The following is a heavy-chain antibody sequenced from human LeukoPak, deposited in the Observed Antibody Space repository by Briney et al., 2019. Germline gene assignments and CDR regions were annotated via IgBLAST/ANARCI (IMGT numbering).Heavy chain of an antibody. CDR3: AKDRQTYASYGYFDY. CDR1: GFTFSTYD. D-gene: IGHD2-21*01. J-gene: IGHJ4*02. Sequence: GGPLRLSCATSGFTFSTYDMHWVRQAPGKGLEWVAHIRFDGLRERYADSVRGRVTVSRDNSKNTLFLQMNSLRAEDTAVYYCAKDRQTYASYGYFDYWGQGTLVPVST. CDR2: IRFDGLRE. V-gene: IGHV3-30*02.